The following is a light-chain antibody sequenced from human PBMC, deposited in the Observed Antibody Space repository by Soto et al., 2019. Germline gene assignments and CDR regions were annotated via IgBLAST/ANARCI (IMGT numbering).Light chain of an antibody. Sequence: DIQMTQSPATLSASVGDRVTITCRASQTINRWLAWYQQKPGKAPQVLIYDASTLESGVPSRFSGSGSGTEFTLTINNLQPDDLATYYCQQYNSFWTFGQGTKVDI. CDR1: QTINRW. CDR2: DAS. CDR3: QQYNSFWT. J-gene: IGKJ1*01. V-gene: IGKV1-5*01.